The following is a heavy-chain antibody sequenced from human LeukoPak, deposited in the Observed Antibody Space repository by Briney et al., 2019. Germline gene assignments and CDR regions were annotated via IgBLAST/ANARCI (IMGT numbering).Heavy chain of an antibody. V-gene: IGHV4-61*02. D-gene: IGHD2-2*01. Sequence: SQTLSLTCTVSGGSISSGGYYWSWIRQPAGKGLEWIGRIYTSGSTNHNPSLKSRVTMSIDTSKNQFSLKLASVTAADTAVYYCARDGSYGTSRMDVWGQGTTVTVSS. CDR3: ARDGSYGTSRMDV. J-gene: IGHJ6*02. CDR2: IYTSGST. CDR1: GGSISSGGYY.